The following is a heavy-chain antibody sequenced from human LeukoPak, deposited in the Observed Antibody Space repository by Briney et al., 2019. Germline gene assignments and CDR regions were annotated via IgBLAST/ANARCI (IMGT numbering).Heavy chain of an antibody. D-gene: IGHD1-7*01. CDR1: GASISSGGYY. CDR3: ARGISRITGTTVGPLVHWFDP. J-gene: IGHJ5*02. V-gene: IGHV4-39*07. CDR2: INHSGST. Sequence: SETLSLTCTVSGASISSGGYYWSWIRQPPGKGLEWIGEINHSGSTNYNPSLKSRVTISVDTSKNQFSLKLSSVTAADTAVYYCARGISRITGTTVGPLVHWFDPWGQGTLVTVSS.